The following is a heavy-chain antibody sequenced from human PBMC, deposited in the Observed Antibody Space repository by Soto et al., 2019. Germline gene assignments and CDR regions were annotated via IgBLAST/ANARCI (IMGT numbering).Heavy chain of an antibody. Sequence: PGGSLRLSCVASGFTFEDYAMHWVRQAPGKGLEWVAGFSWNSGNIGYADSVEGRFTISRDNAKNSLYLQMNSLRPDDTALYYCAKDRDPGETTDGGEYFDYWGQGTLVTVSS. D-gene: IGHD3-16*01. CDR3: AKDRDPGETTDGGEYFDY. J-gene: IGHJ4*02. CDR1: GFTFEDYA. CDR2: FSWNSGNI. V-gene: IGHV3-9*01.